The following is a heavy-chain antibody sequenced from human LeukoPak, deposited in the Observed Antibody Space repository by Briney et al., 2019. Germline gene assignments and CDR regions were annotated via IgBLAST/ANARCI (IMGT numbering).Heavy chain of an antibody. D-gene: IGHD3-10*01. CDR3: ARDLWFGESHFDF. V-gene: IGHV1-2*02. Sequence: ASVKVSCKASGYTFTGYYMHWVRQAPGQGLEWMGWISPTSGGTNYAQKFQGRVTLTRVTSISTVYMELSRPRSDDTAVYYCARDLWFGESHFDFWGQGSLVTVSS. J-gene: IGHJ4*02. CDR1: GYTFTGYY. CDR2: ISPTSGGT.